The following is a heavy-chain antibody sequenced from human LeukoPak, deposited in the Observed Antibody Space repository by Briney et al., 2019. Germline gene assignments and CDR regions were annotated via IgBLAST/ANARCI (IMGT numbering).Heavy chain of an antibody. J-gene: IGHJ5*02. V-gene: IGHV1-8*03. D-gene: IGHD6-13*01. CDR1: GYTFTSYD. CDR3: ARGRRIAAAVPNWFDP. CDR2: MNPNSGNT. Sequence: AASVKVSCKASGYTFTSYDINWVRQSTGQGLEWMGWMNPNSGNTGYAQKFQGRVTITRNTSISTAYMELSSLRSEDTAVYYCARGRRIAAAVPNWFDPWGQGTLVTVSS.